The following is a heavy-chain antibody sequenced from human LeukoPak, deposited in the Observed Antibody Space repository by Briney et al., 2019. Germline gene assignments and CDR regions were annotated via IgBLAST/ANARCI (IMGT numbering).Heavy chain of an antibody. D-gene: IGHD2-15*01. CDR2: ISHSGGSI. CDR1: GFTFSSYG. V-gene: IGHV3-23*01. Sequence: PGGSLRLSCAASGFTFSSYGMHWVRQAPGKGLEWVGDISHSGGSIIYGDSVRGRFTISRDNSKNTLYLQMKSLRAEDTAVYYCAKDLKGDCSGGSCYWPFDSWGQGTLVTVSS. CDR3: AKDLKGDCSGGSCYWPFDS. J-gene: IGHJ4*02.